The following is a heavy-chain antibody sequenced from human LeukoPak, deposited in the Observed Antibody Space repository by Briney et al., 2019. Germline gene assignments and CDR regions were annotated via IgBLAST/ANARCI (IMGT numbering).Heavy chain of an antibody. CDR2: VYYGRSP. Sequence: SETLSLTCTVSGDFISRSTYYWAWIRQPPGKGLEWIGSVYYGRSPYFNPSLESRATISVDTSKNHFSLKMSSVTAADTAVYYCARSSGTGTFSYWGQGTLVTVSS. CDR3: ARSSGTGTFSY. CDR1: GDFISRSTYY. D-gene: IGHD6-25*01. V-gene: IGHV4-39*02. J-gene: IGHJ4*02.